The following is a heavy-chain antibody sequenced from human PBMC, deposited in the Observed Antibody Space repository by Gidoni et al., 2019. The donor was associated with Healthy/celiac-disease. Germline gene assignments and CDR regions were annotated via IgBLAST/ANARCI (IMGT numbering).Heavy chain of an antibody. CDR2: IIPILGIA. CDR1: GGTFSSYA. D-gene: IGHD5-12*01. V-gene: IGHV1-69*04. CDR3: ARNIVATIRDYYGMDV. Sequence: QVQLVQSGAEVKKPGSSVKVSCNASGGTFSSYAISWVRQAPGQGLEWMGRIIPILGIANYAQKFQGRVTITADKSTSTAYMERSSLRSEDTAVYYCARNIVATIRDYYGMDVWGQGTTVPVSS. J-gene: IGHJ6*02.